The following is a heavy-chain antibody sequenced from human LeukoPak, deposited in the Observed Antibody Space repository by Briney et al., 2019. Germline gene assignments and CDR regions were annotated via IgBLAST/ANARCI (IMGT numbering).Heavy chain of an antibody. CDR2: IKQDGSEK. V-gene: IGHV3-7*01. D-gene: IGHD3-3*01. Sequence: GGSLRLSCAASGFTFSSYWMSWVRQAPGKGLEWVANIKQDGSEKYYVDSVKGRFTISRDNAKNSLYLQMNSLRAEDTAVYYCASQMKNYDFWSGYFGYWGQGTLVTVSS. CDR1: GFTFSSYW. J-gene: IGHJ4*02. CDR3: ASQMKNYDFWSGYFGY.